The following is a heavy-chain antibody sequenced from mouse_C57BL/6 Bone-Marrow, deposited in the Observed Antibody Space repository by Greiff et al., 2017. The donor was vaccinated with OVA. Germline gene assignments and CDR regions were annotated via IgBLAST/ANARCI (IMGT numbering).Heavy chain of an antibody. CDR3: ARPTTDWYFDV. Sequence: QVQLQQSGAELAKPGASVKLSCKASGYTFTSYWMHWVKQRPGQGLEWIGYITPSSGYTKYNQKFKDKDTLTADKSSSTAYMQLSSLTYEDSAVYYCARPTTDWYFDVWGTGTTVTVSS. D-gene: IGHD1-1*01. CDR2: ITPSSGYT. J-gene: IGHJ1*03. CDR1: GYTFTSYW. V-gene: IGHV1-7*01.